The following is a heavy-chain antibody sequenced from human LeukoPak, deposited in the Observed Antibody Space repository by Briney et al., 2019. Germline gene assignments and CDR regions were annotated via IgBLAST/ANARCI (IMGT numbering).Heavy chain of an antibody. CDR2: LNPNSGST. J-gene: IGHJ4*02. D-gene: IGHD5-18*01. CDR1: GYTFTGYY. CDR3: ARDLILYSYGDFDY. Sequence: GASVKVSCKASGYTFTGYYMHWVRQAPGQGLEWMGGLNPNSGSTNYAQKFHGRVTMTRDTSISTAYMELSRLSSDGPAMYYCARDLILYSYGDFDYWGQGTLVPVSS. V-gene: IGHV1-2*02.